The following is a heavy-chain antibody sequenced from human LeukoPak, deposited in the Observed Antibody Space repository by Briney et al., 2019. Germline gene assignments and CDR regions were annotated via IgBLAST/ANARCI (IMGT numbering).Heavy chain of an antibody. V-gene: IGHV4-4*02. Sequence: PSETLSLTCAVSGGSISSSNWWSWVRQPPGKGLEWIGEIYHSGSTNYNPSLKSRVSISVDKSKNQFSLKLSSVTAADTAVYYCARVSSGATTVDYWGQGTLVTVSS. CDR1: GGSISSSNW. CDR2: IYHSGST. CDR3: ARVSSGATTVDY. D-gene: IGHD1-26*01. J-gene: IGHJ4*02.